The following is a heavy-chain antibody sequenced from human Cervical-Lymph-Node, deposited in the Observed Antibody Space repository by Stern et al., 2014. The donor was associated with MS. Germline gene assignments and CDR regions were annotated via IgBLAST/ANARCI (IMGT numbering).Heavy chain of an antibody. J-gene: IGHJ5*02. CDR2: INPGDSDT. CDR1: GYSFTSYW. V-gene: IGHV5-51*01. CDR3: ARRHCSSRRCGWFDP. D-gene: IGHD2-2*01. Sequence: EVQLVESGAEVKKPGESLKLSCKGSGYSFTSYWIGWVRQMPGKGLEWMGIINPGDSDTGYSPSFQGQVTISADKSISTAYLQWSSLKASDTAMYYCARRHCSSRRCGWFDPWGQGTLVTVSS.